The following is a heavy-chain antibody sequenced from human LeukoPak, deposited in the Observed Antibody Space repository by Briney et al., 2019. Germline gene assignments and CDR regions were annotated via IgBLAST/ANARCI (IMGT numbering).Heavy chain of an antibody. CDR1: GSSFSSNW. D-gene: IGHD1-1*01. J-gene: IGHJ5*02. V-gene: IGHV3-7*01. CDR2: IKRDGSQK. CDR3: ARLGLEVGGPNWFDP. Sequence: PGGSLSLSCAAPGSSFSSNWMCWVRQAPGKGLEWVAHIKRDGSQKYYLDSVKGRFTISRDNAKNSLYLQMNSPRVEDTAVYYCARLGLEVGGPNWFDPWGQGTLVTVSS.